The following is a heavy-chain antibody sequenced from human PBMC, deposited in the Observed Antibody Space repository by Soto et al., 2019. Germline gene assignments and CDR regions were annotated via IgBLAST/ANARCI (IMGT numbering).Heavy chain of an antibody. J-gene: IGHJ5*02. CDR3: AGQWAAGYGAFDP. Sequence: QVKLQESGPGLEKPSGTLSLTCAVSGGSISNNRWWTWVRQAPGKGLEWIGEIHDRGSTNYNLSLTSRATVSIDRSRNQFSLEMRAVTAADTAVYYCAGQWAAGYGAFDPWGQGTLVTVSS. CDR1: GGSISNNRW. CDR2: IHDRGST. D-gene: IGHD3-9*01. V-gene: IGHV4-4*02.